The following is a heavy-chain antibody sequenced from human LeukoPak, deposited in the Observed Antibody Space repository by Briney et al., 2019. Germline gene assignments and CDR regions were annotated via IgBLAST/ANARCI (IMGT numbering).Heavy chain of an antibody. J-gene: IGHJ4*02. V-gene: IGHV3-21*01. D-gene: IGHD3-10*01. CDR3: ARELRITMVRGVIYADY. CDR1: GFTFSSYS. CDR2: ISSSSSYI. Sequence: PGGSLRLSCAASGFTFSSYSMNWVRQAPGKGLEWVSSISSSSSYIYYTDSVKGRFTISRDNAKNSLYLQMNSLRAEDTAVYYCARELRITMVRGVIYADYWGQGTLVTASS.